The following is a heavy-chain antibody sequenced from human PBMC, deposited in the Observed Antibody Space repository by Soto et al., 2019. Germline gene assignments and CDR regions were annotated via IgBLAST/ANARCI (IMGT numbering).Heavy chain of an antibody. Sequence: GASVKVSCKASGGTFSSYAISWVRQAPGQGLEWMGGIIPIFGTANYAQKFQGRVTITAGESTSTAYMELSSLRSEDTAVYYCARYDTAVGFDYWGQGTLVTVSS. D-gene: IGHD5-18*01. J-gene: IGHJ4*02. V-gene: IGHV1-69*13. CDR1: GGTFSSYA. CDR2: IIPIFGTA. CDR3: ARYDTAVGFDY.